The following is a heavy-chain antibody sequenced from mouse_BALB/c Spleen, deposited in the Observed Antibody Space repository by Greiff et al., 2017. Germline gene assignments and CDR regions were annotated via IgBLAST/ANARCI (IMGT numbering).Heavy chain of an antibody. J-gene: IGHJ4*01. CDR3: ARLWYGNYGDNAMDY. Sequence: EVQLQESGPELVKPGASVKMSCKASGYTFTSYVMHWVKQKPGQGLEWIGYINPYNDGTKYNEKFKGKATLTSDKSSSTAYMELSSLTSEDSAVYYCARLWYGNYGDNAMDYWGQGTSVTVSS. CDR1: GYTFTSYV. D-gene: IGHD2-10*02. CDR2: INPYNDGT. V-gene: IGHV1-14*01.